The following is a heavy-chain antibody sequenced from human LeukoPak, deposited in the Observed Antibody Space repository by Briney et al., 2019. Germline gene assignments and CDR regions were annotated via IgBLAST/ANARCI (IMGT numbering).Heavy chain of an antibody. Sequence: GGSLRLSCAASGFTFSSHGMSWVRQAPGKGLEWVSTISGSGDNTYYADSVKGRFTISRDNAKNSLYLQMNSLRAEDTAVYYCARVGNGDYRYYFYMDVWGKGTTVTISS. CDR3: ARVGNGDYRYYFYMDV. D-gene: IGHD4-17*01. CDR1: GFTFSSHG. CDR2: ISGSGDNT. J-gene: IGHJ6*03. V-gene: IGHV3-23*01.